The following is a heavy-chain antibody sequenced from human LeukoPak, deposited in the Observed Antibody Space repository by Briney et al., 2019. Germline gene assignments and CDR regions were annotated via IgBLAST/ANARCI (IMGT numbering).Heavy chain of an antibody. CDR1: GGSFSGYY. CDR2: INHSGST. V-gene: IGHV4-34*01. Sequence: SETLSLTCAVYGGSFSGYYWSWIRQPPGKGLEWIGEINHSGSTNYNPSLKSRVTISVATSKNQFSLKLSSVTAADTAVYYCARERAGGLRFLEWLHPYWFDPWGQGTLVTVSS. J-gene: IGHJ5*02. D-gene: IGHD3-3*01. CDR3: ARERAGGLRFLEWLHPYWFDP.